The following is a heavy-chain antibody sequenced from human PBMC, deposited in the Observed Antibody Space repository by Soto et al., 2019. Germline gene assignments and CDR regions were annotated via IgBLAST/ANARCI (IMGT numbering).Heavy chain of an antibody. V-gene: IGHV1-69*02. D-gene: IGHD4-17*01. Sequence: QVQLVQSGAEVKKPGSSVKVSCKASGGTFSSYTISWVRQAPGQGLEWMGRIIPILGIANYAQKFQGRVTITADKSTSTAYMELSSLRSEDTVVYYCAIVARDGDYDYWGQGTLFTVSS. CDR2: IIPILGIA. J-gene: IGHJ4*02. CDR1: GGTFSSYT. CDR3: AIVARDGDYDY.